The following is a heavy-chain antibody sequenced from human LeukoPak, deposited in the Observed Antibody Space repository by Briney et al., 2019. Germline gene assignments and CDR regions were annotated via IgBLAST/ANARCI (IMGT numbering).Heavy chain of an antibody. Sequence: PSETLSLTCTVSGGSISSGSYYWSWIRQPAGKGLEWIGRIYTSGSTNYNPSLKSRVTISVDTSKNQFSLKLSSVTAADTAVYYCARSASYYYDSSGYADAFDIWGQGTMVTVSS. CDR2: IYTSGST. V-gene: IGHV4-61*02. CDR1: GGSISSGSYY. D-gene: IGHD3-22*01. J-gene: IGHJ3*02. CDR3: ARSASYYYDSSGYADAFDI.